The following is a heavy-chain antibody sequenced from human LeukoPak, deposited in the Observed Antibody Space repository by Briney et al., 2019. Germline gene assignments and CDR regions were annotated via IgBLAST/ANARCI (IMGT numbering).Heavy chain of an antibody. Sequence: GASVKVSCKASGYTFTGYYMHWVRQAPGQGLAWMGWINPNTGGTNYAQKFQGRVTMTRDTSISTAYMELSRLRSDDTAVYYCARGYCSSTSCYPFFGYWGQGTLVTVSS. J-gene: IGHJ4*02. CDR2: INPNTGGT. D-gene: IGHD2-2*01. CDR3: ARGYCSSTSCYPFFGY. V-gene: IGHV1-2*02. CDR1: GYTFTGYY.